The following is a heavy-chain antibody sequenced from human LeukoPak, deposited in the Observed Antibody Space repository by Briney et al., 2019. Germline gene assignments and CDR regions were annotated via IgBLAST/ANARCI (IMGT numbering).Heavy chain of an antibody. J-gene: IGHJ4*02. CDR2: INHSGST. CDR1: GGSFSGYY. CDR3: ARGRYLGY. V-gene: IGHV4-34*01. Sequence: KPSETLSLTCAVYGGSFSGYYWSWIRQPPGKGLEWIGEINHSGSTNYNPSLESRVTISVDTSKNQFSLKLSSVTAADTAVYYCARGRYLGYWGQGTLVTVSS. D-gene: IGHD1-14*01.